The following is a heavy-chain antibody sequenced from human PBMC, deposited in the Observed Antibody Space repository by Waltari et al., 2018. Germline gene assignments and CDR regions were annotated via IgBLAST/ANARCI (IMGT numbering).Heavy chain of an antibody. J-gene: IGHJ4*02. CDR2: ISDRGDYS. D-gene: IGHD2-15*01. Sequence: EVQLVESGGGLVKPGGSLRLSCVVSGLNFRSYSMNWVRQAPGKWLEWGAYISDRGDYSYYADSVKGRCTVSRDTAKNALYLQMNRLRTDDTAVYYWARDFYCSDGRCTDYWGQGTLVTVSS. V-gene: IGHV3-21*01. CDR3: ARDFYCSDGRCTDY. CDR1: GLNFRSYS.